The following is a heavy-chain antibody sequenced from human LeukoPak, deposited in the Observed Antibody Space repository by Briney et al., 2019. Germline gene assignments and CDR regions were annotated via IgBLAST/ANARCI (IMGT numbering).Heavy chain of an antibody. J-gene: IGHJ4*02. V-gene: IGHV3-23*01. D-gene: IGHD5-12*01. CDR2: ISGSGGST. CDR3: AKVRVATREFDY. CDR1: GFTFSSYA. Sequence: AGGSLRLSCAASGFTFSSYAMSWVREAPGKGLEWVSAISGSGGSTYYADSVKGRFTIYRDNSKKTLYLQMNSLRAEDTAVYYCAKVRVATREFDYWGEGSLVTVSS.